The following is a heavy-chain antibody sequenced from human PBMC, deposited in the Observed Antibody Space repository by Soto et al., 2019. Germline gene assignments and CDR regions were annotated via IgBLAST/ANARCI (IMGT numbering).Heavy chain of an antibody. CDR3: ARETMRIAVAGRSRNWFDP. Sequence: QVQLVQSGAEVKKPGSSVKVSCKASGGTFSSYAISWVRQAPGQGLEWMGGIIPIFGTANYAQKFQGRVTITADESTSTAYMELSSLRSEDTAVYYCARETMRIAVAGRSRNWFDPWGQGTLVTVSS. CDR2: IIPIFGTA. CDR1: GGTFSSYA. V-gene: IGHV1-69*01. J-gene: IGHJ5*02. D-gene: IGHD6-19*01.